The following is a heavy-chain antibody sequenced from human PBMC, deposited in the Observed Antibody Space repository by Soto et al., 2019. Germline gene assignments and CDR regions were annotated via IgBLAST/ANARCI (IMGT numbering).Heavy chain of an antibody. CDR3: ARGSDYDFWSGYVYFDY. CDR2: ISAYNGNT. D-gene: IGHD3-3*01. Sequence: VASVKVSCKASGYTFTSYGISWVRQAPGQGLEWMGWISAYNGNTNYAQKLQGRVTMTTDTSTSTAYMELRSLRSDDTAVYYCARGSDYDFWSGYVYFDYWGQGTLVTVSS. V-gene: IGHV1-18*04. J-gene: IGHJ4*02. CDR1: GYTFTSYG.